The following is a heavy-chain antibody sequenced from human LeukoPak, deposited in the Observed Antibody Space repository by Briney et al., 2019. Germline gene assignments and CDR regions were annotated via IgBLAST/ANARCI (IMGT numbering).Heavy chain of an antibody. D-gene: IGHD3-10*01. J-gene: IGHJ5*01. CDR2: IKGDGNEK. CDR3: AKEGAYPIITYDS. V-gene: IGHV3-7*01. CDR1: GFSFSRYW. Sequence: GGSLRLSCAASGFSFSRYWMNWVRQAPGKGLEWVANIKGDGNEKNYVDSVKGRFSISRDNARNSLYLQMDSLRAEDTAVYYCAKEGAYPIITYDSWGQGALVTVSS.